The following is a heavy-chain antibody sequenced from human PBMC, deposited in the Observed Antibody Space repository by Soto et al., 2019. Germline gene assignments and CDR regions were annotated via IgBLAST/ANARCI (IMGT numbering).Heavy chain of an antibody. Sequence: QVQLVQSGSEVRRPGSSVKVSCKASGGSFSNSAIAWVRQAPGQGLEWLDMIIPIFTTTNYAQKFKDRLTITADGSTSTAYMELSGLKSEDTAVYFCARPSGLLGQFSALVDYWGQGTLVTVSS. CDR2: IIPIFTTT. V-gene: IGHV1-69*18. CDR3: ARPSGLLGQFSALVDY. D-gene: IGHD6-6*01. J-gene: IGHJ4*02. CDR1: GGSFSNSA.